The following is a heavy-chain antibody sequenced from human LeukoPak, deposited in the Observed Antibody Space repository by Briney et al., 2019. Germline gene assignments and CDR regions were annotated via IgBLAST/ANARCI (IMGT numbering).Heavy chain of an antibody. D-gene: IGHD3-16*01. CDR1: GFSFSSFW. V-gene: IGHV3-74*01. J-gene: IGHJ4*02. Sequence: GGSLRLSCEASGFSFSSFWMHWVRQAPGEGLVWVSRLNEDGGTTNYADFAKGRFTISRDNARNTLYLQMNSLSADDTAVYYCTRDIGGRSAYWGQGTLVTVSS. CDR3: TRDIGGRSAY. CDR2: LNEDGGTT.